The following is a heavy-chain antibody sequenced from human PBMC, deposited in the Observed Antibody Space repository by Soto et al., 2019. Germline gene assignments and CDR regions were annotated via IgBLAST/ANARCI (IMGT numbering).Heavy chain of an antibody. CDR2: ISSNGGST. Sequence: GGSLRLSCSASGCTFSSYAMHWVRQAPGKGLEYVSAISSNGGSTYHADSVKGRFTISRDNSKNTLYLQMSSLRAEDTAVYYCVKDESLRISPSRPDYWGQGTLVTVSS. D-gene: IGHD1-20*01. V-gene: IGHV3-64D*08. CDR3: VKDESLRISPSRPDY. CDR1: GCTFSSYA. J-gene: IGHJ4*02.